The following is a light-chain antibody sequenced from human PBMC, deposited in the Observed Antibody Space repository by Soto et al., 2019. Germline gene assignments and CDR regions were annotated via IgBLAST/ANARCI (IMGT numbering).Light chain of an antibody. V-gene: IGLV1-44*01. CDR2: AVT. CDR3: SSHAGNNNYG. J-gene: IGLJ1*01. Sequence: QSVLTQPPSASGTPGQRVTISCSGSSSNIGSNTVNWYQQHPGKAPKLIIYAVTERPSGVPDRFSGSKSGNTASLTVSGLQTEDEADYYCSSHAGNNNYGLGTGTKV. CDR1: SSNIGSNT.